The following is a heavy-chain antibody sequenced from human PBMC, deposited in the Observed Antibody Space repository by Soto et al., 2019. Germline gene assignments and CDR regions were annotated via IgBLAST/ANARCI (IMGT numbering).Heavy chain of an antibody. CDR2: VNPKSGST. D-gene: IGHD2-2*02. Sequence: QVQLLQSGAEVKKPGASVKVSCQASGYSFTTYDIHWVRQAAGQGLEWMGWVNPKSGSTDYAQKFRGRVTMTSNTSISTAYMQLSALTSEDTAVYYCARPYCDDTRCFTDWLDPWGPGTLVTVSS. CDR1: GYSFTTYD. J-gene: IGHJ5*02. V-gene: IGHV1-8*01. CDR3: ARPYCDDTRCFTDWLDP.